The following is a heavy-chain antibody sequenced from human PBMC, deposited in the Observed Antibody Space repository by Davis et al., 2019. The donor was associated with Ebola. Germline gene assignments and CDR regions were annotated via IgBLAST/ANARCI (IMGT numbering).Heavy chain of an antibody. CDR3: ARDAYGCSSTSCYYYYGMDV. D-gene: IGHD2-2*01. CDR2: INSDGSST. Sequence: PGGSLRLSCAASGFTFSSYWMHWVRQAPGKGLVWVSRINSDGSSTSYADSVKGRFTISRDNAKNTLYLQMNSLRAEDTAVYYCARDAYGCSSTSCYYYYGMDVWGQGTMVTVSS. V-gene: IGHV3-74*01. J-gene: IGHJ6*02. CDR1: GFTFSSYW.